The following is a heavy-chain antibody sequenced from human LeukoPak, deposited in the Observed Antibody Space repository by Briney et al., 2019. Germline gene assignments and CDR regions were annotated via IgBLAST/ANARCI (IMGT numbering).Heavy chain of an antibody. CDR1: GGSISSYY. Sequence: SESLSLTCTVSGGSISSYYWSWIRQPPGKGLEWIGYIYYSGSTNYNPSLKSRVTISVDTSKNQFSLKLSSATAADTAVYYCARDSSGLRYFDWLSLKPYYYYGMDVWGQGTTVTVSS. V-gene: IGHV4-59*01. CDR3: ARDSSGLRYFDWLSLKPYYYYGMDV. CDR2: IYYSGST. J-gene: IGHJ6*02. D-gene: IGHD3-9*01.